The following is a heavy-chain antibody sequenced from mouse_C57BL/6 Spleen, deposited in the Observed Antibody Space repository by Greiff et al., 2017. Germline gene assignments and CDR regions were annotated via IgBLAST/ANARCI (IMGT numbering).Heavy chain of an antibody. Sequence: EVQLQESGPGLVKPSQSLSLTCSVTGYSITSGYYWNWIRQFPGNKLEWMGYISYDGSNNYNPSLKNRISITRDTSKNQFFLKLNSVTTEDTATYYCAREGGLFMDYWGQGTSVTVSS. D-gene: IGHD3-3*01. CDR1: GYSITSGYY. CDR3: AREGGLFMDY. V-gene: IGHV3-6*01. CDR2: ISYDGSN. J-gene: IGHJ4*01.